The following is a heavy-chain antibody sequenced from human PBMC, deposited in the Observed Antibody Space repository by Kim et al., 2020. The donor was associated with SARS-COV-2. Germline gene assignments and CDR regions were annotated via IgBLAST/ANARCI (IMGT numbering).Heavy chain of an antibody. CDR1: GGSISSSSYY. CDR2: IYYSGST. Sequence: SETLSLTCTVSGGSISSSSYYWGWIRQPPGKGLEWIGSIYYSGSTYYNPSLKSRVTISVDTSKNQFSLKLSSVTAADTAVYYCARPLLGGNSGLYFDLWGRGTLVTVSS. CDR3: ARPLLGGNSGLYFDL. D-gene: IGHD2-21*02. V-gene: IGHV4-39*01. J-gene: IGHJ2*01.